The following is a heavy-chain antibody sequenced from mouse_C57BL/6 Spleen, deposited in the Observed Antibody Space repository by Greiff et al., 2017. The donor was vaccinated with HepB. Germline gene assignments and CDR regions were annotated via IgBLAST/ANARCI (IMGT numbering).Heavy chain of an antibody. J-gene: IGHJ2*01. D-gene: IGHD1-1*01. CDR2: IHPNSGST. CDR3: AREYYYDFDY. CDR1: GYTFTSYW. V-gene: IGHV1-64*01. Sequence: QVQLQQPGAELVKPGASVKLSCKASGYTFTSYWMQWVKQRPGQGLEWIGMIHPNSGSTNYNEKFKSKATLTVDKSSSTAYMQLSSLTSEDSAVYYCAREYYYDFDYWGQGTTLTVSS.